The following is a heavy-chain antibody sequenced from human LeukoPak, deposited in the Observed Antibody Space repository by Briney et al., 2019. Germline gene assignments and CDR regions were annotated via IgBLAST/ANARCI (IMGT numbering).Heavy chain of an antibody. V-gene: IGHV4-34*01. CDR2: INHSGYT. Sequence: PSETLSLTCAVSGVSFDDYYWSWVRQTPGKGLEWIGEINHSGYTNDSPSLKSRVTLSIDTSRKQFSLNLRSVTVADPGIYYCTRMTAGHDYWDQGTLVTVSS. J-gene: IGHJ4*02. CDR1: GVSFDDYY. CDR3: TRMTAGHDY. D-gene: IGHD2-21*02.